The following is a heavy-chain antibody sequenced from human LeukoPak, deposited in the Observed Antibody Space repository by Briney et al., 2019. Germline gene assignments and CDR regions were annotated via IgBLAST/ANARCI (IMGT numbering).Heavy chain of an antibody. J-gene: IGHJ6*02. Sequence: GGSLRLSCAASGFTFSSYAMSWVRQTPGKGLEWVSAISSSGDSTYYADSVKGRFTISRDNSKNTLYLQMDSLRAEDTAVYYCAKRYCSSTSCYYYYYYDLDVWGQGTTVTVSS. D-gene: IGHD2-2*01. CDR3: AKRYCSSTSCYYYYYYDLDV. CDR2: ISSSGDST. V-gene: IGHV3-23*01. CDR1: GFTFSSYA.